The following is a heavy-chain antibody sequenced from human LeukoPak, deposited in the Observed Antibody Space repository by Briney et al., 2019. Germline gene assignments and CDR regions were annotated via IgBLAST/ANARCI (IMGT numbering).Heavy chain of an antibody. CDR3: AGGHHLPTVTPYFFDY. D-gene: IGHD4-17*01. J-gene: IGHJ4*02. CDR2: ISSGDSYT. CDR1: GFIFSGYS. V-gene: IGHV3-21*01. Sequence: GGSLRLSCAASGFIFSGYSVNWVRQAPGKGLEWVSSISSGDSYTYFADSVKGRFTISRGNAKNLVYLQMNSLKAEDTAVYYCAGGHHLPTVTPYFFDYWGQRTLVTVSS.